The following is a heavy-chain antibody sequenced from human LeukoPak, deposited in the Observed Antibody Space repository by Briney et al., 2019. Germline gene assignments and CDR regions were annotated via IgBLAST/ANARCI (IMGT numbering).Heavy chain of an antibody. CDR3: ARQGYYYGSGSYYIDY. CDR1: GFTFSSYW. D-gene: IGHD3-10*01. Sequence: LSGGSLRLSCAASGFTFSSYWMSWVRQAPGKGLEWVANIKQDGSEKYYVDSVKGRFTISRDNAKNSLYLQMNSLRAEDTAVYYCARQGYYYGSGSYYIDYWGQGTLVTVSS. V-gene: IGHV3-7*01. J-gene: IGHJ4*02. CDR2: IKQDGSEK.